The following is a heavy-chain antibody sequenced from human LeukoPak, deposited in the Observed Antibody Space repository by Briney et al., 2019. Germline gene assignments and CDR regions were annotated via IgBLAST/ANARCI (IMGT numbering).Heavy chain of an antibody. D-gene: IGHD2-8*02. Sequence: GGSLRLSCAASGLTVSSNYMNWVRQAPGKRLEWVSSITGSGRDAYYAGSVKGRITISRDNSRNTLYLQMNSLRAEDTALYYCAKGTLGSCSGVTCYDFDNWGQGTLVTVSS. CDR3: AKGTLGSCSGVTCYDFDN. V-gene: IGHV3-23*01. CDR2: ITGSGRDA. J-gene: IGHJ4*02. CDR1: GLTVSSNY.